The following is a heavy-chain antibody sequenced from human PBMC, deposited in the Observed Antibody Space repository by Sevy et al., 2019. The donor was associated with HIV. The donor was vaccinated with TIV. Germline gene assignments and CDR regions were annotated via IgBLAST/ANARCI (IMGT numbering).Heavy chain of an antibody. CDR2: IWYDGSNK. D-gene: IGHD1-1*01. J-gene: IGHJ4*01. Sequence: GGSLRLSCAASGFTFSSYGMHWVRQAPGKGLEWVAVIWYDGSNKYYADSVKGRFTISRDNSKNTLYLQMNSLRAEDTAVYYCARGRGRSTTGTTGFDYWGHGTLVTVSS. CDR3: ARGRGRSTTGTTGFDY. CDR1: GFTFSSYG. V-gene: IGHV3-33*01.